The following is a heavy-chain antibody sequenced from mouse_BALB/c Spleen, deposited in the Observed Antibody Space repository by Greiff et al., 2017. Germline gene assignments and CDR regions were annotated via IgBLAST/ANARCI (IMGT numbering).Heavy chain of an antibody. D-gene: IGHD2-2*01. CDR2: ISYSGST. CDR1: GYSITSDYA. J-gene: IGHJ1*01. V-gene: IGHV3-2*02. CDR3: ARGLPYFDV. Sequence: EVKLQESGPGLVKPSQSLSLTCTVTGYSITSDYAWNWIRQFPGNKLEWMGYISYSGSTSYNPSLKSRISITRDTSKNQFFLQLNSVTTEDTATYYCARGLPYFDVWGAGTTVTVAS.